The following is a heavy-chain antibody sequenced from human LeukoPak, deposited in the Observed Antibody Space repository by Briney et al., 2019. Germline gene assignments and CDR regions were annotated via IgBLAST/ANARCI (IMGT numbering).Heavy chain of an antibody. V-gene: IGHV3-21*01. J-gene: IGHJ6*03. CDR1: RFTFSSYS. Sequence: GGSLRLSCAASRFTFSSYSMNWVRQAPGKGLEWVSSISSSSSYIYYADSVKGRFTISRDNAKNSLYLQMNSLRAEDTAVYYCAREGWLVVSYMDVWGKGTTVTVSS. CDR2: ISSSSSYI. D-gene: IGHD6-19*01. CDR3: AREGWLVVSYMDV.